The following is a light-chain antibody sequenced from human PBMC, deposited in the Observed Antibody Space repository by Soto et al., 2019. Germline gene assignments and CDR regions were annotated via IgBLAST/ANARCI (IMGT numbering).Light chain of an antibody. Sequence: DIQMTQSPSTLSASVGDRVTITCRASQSISNWLAWYQQKPGEAPKLLIYLASSLESGVPSRFSGSGSGTEFTLTISNLQPDDFATYYCQQYNSYSYTFGQGTRLEIK. J-gene: IGKJ5*01. CDR1: QSISNW. CDR3: QQYNSYSYT. CDR2: LAS. V-gene: IGKV1-5*03.